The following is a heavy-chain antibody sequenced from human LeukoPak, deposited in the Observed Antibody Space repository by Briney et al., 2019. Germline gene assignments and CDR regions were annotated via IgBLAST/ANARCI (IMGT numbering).Heavy chain of an antibody. J-gene: IGHJ4*02. CDR2: ISGSGGST. CDR1: GFTFSSYA. Sequence: GGSLRLSCAASGFTFSSYAMSWVRQAPGKGLEWVSAISGSGGSTYYADSVKGRFTISRDNSKNTLYLQMNSLRAEDTAVYYCARVNIQLWLSPNQNFDYWGQGTLVTVSS. D-gene: IGHD5-18*01. V-gene: IGHV3-23*01. CDR3: ARVNIQLWLSPNQNFDY.